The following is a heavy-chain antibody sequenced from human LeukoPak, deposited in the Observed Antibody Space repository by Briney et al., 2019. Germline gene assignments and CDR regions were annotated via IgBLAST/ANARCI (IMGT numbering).Heavy chain of an antibody. CDR3: ARDPIHLYGDGESYYYGMDV. CDR1: GFTFSSYS. Sequence: GGSLRLSCAASGFTFSSYSMNWVRQAPGKGLERVSSISSSSSYIYYADSVKGRFTISRDNAKNSLYLQMNSLRAEDTAVYYCARDPIHLYGDGESYYYGMDVWGQGTAVTVSS. J-gene: IGHJ6*02. V-gene: IGHV3-21*01. D-gene: IGHD4-17*01. CDR2: ISSSSSYI.